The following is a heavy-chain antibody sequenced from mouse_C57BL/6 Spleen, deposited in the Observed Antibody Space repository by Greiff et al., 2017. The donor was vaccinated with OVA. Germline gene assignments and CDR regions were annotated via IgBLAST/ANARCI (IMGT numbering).Heavy chain of an antibody. J-gene: IGHJ4*01. Sequence: EVKLMESGGGLVKPGGSLKLSCAASGFTFSDYGMHWVRQAPEKGLEWVAYISSGSSTIYYADTVKGRFTISRDNAKITLFLQMTSLRSEDTAMYYCANYYGSSNAMDYWGQGTSVTVSS. CDR1: GFTFSDYG. V-gene: IGHV5-17*01. D-gene: IGHD1-1*01. CDR2: ISSGSSTI. CDR3: ANYYGSSNAMDY.